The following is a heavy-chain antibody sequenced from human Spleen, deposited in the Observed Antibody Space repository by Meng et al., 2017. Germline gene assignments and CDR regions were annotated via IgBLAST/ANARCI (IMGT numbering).Heavy chain of an antibody. Sequence: GSLRLSCAVYGGSFSGYYWSWIRQPPGKGLEWIGEINQSGSTNYNSSLKSRVTISVDTSKKQFSLRLSSVTAADTAVYYCARGTGAFDRWGQGTLVTVSS. J-gene: IGHJ4*02. V-gene: IGHV4-34*01. CDR2: INQSGST. CDR3: ARGTGAFDR. D-gene: IGHD3-10*01. CDR1: GGSFSGYY.